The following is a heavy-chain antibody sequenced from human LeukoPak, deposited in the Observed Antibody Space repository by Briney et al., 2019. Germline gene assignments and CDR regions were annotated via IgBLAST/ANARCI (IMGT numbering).Heavy chain of an antibody. Sequence: GASVKVSCKASGYTFTGYYMHWVRQAPGKGLEWMGGFDPEDGETIYAQKFQGRVTMTEDTSTDTAYMELSSLRSEDTAVYYCATVGPGIAVAGYPIYYYYYGMDVWGQGTTVTVSS. J-gene: IGHJ6*02. CDR2: FDPEDGET. D-gene: IGHD6-19*01. CDR3: ATVGPGIAVAGYPIYYYYYGMDV. CDR1: GYTFTGYY. V-gene: IGHV1-24*01.